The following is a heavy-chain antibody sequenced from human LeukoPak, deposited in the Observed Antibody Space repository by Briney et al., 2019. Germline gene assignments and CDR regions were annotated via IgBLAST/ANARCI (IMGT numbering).Heavy chain of an antibody. D-gene: IGHD2-2*01. CDR1: GFTFSSYA. V-gene: IGHV3-30*04. J-gene: IGHJ4*02. CDR3: AKSTYWSNPYYFDY. CDR2: ISYDGSNK. Sequence: GGSLRLSCAASGFTFSSYAMHWVRQAPGKGLEWVAVISYDGSNKYYADSVKGRFTISRDNSDNTLYLQMNSLRAEDTAVYYCAKSTYWSNPYYFDYWGRGTLVTVSS.